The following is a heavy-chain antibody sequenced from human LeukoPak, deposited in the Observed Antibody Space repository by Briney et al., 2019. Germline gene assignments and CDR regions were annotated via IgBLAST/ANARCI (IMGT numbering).Heavy chain of an antibody. Sequence: PSETLSLTCTVSGGSISSYYWSWIRQPPGKGLEWIGYIYYSGSTNYNPSLKSRVTISVDTSKNQFSLKLSSVTAADTAVYYCARELLVDTAMVGNWFDPWGQGTLVTVSS. CDR2: IYYSGST. CDR3: ARELLVDTAMVGNWFDP. CDR1: GGSISSYY. D-gene: IGHD5-18*01. V-gene: IGHV4-59*12. J-gene: IGHJ5*02.